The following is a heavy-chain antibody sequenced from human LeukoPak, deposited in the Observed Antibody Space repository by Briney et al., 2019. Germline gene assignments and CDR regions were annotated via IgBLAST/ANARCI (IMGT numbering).Heavy chain of an antibody. J-gene: IGHJ4*02. CDR3: ARWEETMVGLGAPAAFDY. Sequence: GESLKISCKGSGYSFTSYWIGWVRQMPGKGLEWMGIIYPGDSDTRYSPSFQGQVTISADKSISTAYLQWSSLKASDTAMYYCARWEETMVGLGAPAAFDYWGQGTLVTVSS. CDR1: GYSFTSYW. D-gene: IGHD4/OR15-4a*01. V-gene: IGHV5-51*01. CDR2: IYPGDSDT.